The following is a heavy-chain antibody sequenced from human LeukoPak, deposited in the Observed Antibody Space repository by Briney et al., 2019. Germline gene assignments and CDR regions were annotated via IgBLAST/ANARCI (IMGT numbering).Heavy chain of an antibody. CDR3: AREKMTTITTIDY. D-gene: IGHD4-11*01. J-gene: IGHJ4*02. CDR2: IYISGTP. CDR1: GDSISTYY. Sequence: SETLSLTCSVSGDSISTYYWTWIRQPAGKGLEWIGRIYISGTPNYNPSPRGRVTMSIDTSMNQFSLKLTSVTAADTAVYYCAREKMTTITTIDYWGQGTLVTVSS. V-gene: IGHV4-4*07.